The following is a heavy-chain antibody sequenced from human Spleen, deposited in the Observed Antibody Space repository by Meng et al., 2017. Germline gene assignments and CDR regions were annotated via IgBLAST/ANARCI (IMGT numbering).Heavy chain of an antibody. CDR1: GGYVRSRTCI. J-gene: IGHJ4*02. D-gene: IGHD1-26*01. V-gene: IGHV4-61*01. CDR3: ARADDQVGAILSRPFDY. Sequence: VPEPESRPGPVCSSDTPSRALYCSGGYVRSRTCIRSSIRKLPWNGLEWIGYIYYSGSTNYNPSLKSRVTISVDTSKNQFSLKLSSVTAADTAVYYCARADDQVGAILSRPFDYWGQGTLVTVSS. CDR2: IYYSGST.